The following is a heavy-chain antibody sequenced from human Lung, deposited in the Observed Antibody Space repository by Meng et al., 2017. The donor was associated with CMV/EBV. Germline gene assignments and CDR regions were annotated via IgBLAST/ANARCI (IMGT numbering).Heavy chain of an antibody. CDR3: AHRLYRHYVDY. Sequence: GPXLVXPTQTLTLTCSLSGFSLSPSGVGVGWIRQTPGKALEWLALILWNDDKRYNPSLKSRLTVTRDSSKTQVVLKMTNMDPEDTATYYCAHRLYRHYVDYWGQGALVXVSS. J-gene: IGHJ4*02. CDR2: ILWNDDK. CDR1: GFSLSPSGVG. D-gene: IGHD4-11*01. V-gene: IGHV2-5*01.